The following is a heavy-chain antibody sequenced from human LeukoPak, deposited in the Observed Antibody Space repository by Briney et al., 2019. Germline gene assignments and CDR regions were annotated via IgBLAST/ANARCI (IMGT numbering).Heavy chain of an antibody. CDR3: ATYSTGITIFGVDDDAFDI. V-gene: IGHV1-2*02. CDR2: INPNSGGT. Sequence: GASVKVSCKASGYTFTGQYMHWVRQAPGQGLEWMGWINPNSGGTNYAQKFQGRVTMTRDTSISTAYMELSRLRSDDTAVYYCATYSTGITIFGVDDDAFDIWGQGTMVTVSS. CDR1: GYTFTGQY. J-gene: IGHJ3*02. D-gene: IGHD3-3*01.